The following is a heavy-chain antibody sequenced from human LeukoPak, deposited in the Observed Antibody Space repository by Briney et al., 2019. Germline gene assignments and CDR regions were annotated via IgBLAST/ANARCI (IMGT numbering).Heavy chain of an antibody. Sequence: GESLKISCKGSGYSFTTYYWIGWVRQMPGKGLEWMGIIYPGDSDTRYSPSFQGQVTISADKSISTAYLQWSSLKASDTAMYYCARRVGGTGTNDFDYWGQGTLVTVSS. J-gene: IGHJ4*02. D-gene: IGHD1-7*01. CDR3: ARRVGGTGTNDFDY. CDR1: GYSFTTYYW. CDR2: IYPGDSDT. V-gene: IGHV5-51*01.